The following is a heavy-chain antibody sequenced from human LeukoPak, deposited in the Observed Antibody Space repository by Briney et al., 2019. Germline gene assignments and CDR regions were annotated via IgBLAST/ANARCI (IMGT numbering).Heavy chain of an antibody. J-gene: IGHJ4*02. V-gene: IGHV4-59*08. Sequence: SETLSLTCTVSGVSINSFYWSWIRQPPGKGLEWIGYIYYSGSTNYNPSLKSRVTISVDTSKNQFSLKLSSVTAADTAVYYCARTLNDWGQGTLVTVSS. CDR2: IYYSGST. CDR1: GVSINSFY. CDR3: ARTLND.